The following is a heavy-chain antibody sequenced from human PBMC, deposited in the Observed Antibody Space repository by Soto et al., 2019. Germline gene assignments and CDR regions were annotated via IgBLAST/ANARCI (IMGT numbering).Heavy chain of an antibody. CDR1: GDSVSSNSVA. V-gene: IGHV6-1*01. Sequence: SQTLSLTCAISGDSVSSNSVAWNWIKQSPSRGLEWLGRTYYRSKWYSDYAVSVKSRITISPDTSKNQFSLKLSSVTAADTAVYYCARGRQQLVNHDAFDIWGQGTMVTVSS. CDR3: ARGRQQLVNHDAFDI. CDR2: TYYRSKWYS. D-gene: IGHD6-13*01. J-gene: IGHJ3*02.